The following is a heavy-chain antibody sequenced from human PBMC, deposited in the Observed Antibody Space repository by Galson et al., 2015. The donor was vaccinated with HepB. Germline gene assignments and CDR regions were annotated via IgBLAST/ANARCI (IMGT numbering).Heavy chain of an antibody. CDR3: ARDPVPVTTTVTDNYFDY. J-gene: IGHJ4*02. V-gene: IGHV1-18*01. Sequence: SVKVSCKASGYTFTSYGFSWVRQAPGQGLEWMGWINTYNGNTNYAQNLQGRVTMTTDTSTSTAYMELRSLRSDDTAVYYCARDPVPVTTTVTDNYFDYWGQGTLVTVSS. CDR2: INTYNGNT. CDR1: GYTFTSYG. D-gene: IGHD4-17*01.